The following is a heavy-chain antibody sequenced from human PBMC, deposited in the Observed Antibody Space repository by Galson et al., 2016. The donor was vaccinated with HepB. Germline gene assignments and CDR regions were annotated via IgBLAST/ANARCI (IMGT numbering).Heavy chain of an antibody. V-gene: IGHV3-49*03. J-gene: IGHJ4*02. CDR2: IRKRSLAGTT. CDR3: TRTGYDLVRKDFDY. CDR1: GFTFSDYA. D-gene: IGHD3-3*01. Sequence: SLRLSCAGSGFTFSDYAVSWFRQAPGKGLEWVGFIRKRSLAGTTQYAASGKGRFTNSRDDSKSIAYLQLDSLKTEDTAVYYCTRTGYDLVRKDFDYWGQGTLVTVSS.